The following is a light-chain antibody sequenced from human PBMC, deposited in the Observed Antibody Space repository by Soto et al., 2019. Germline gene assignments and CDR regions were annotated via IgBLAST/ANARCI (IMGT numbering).Light chain of an antibody. Sequence: QSVLTQPPSVSEAPRQRVTISCSGSSSNIGNNAVNWYQQLPGKAPKLLIYYDDLLPSGVSDRFSGSKSDTSASLAISGLQSEDEADYYCAAWDDSLNGYVFGTATKLTVL. CDR3: AAWDDSLNGYV. CDR1: SSNIGNNA. CDR2: YDD. J-gene: IGLJ1*01. V-gene: IGLV1-36*01.